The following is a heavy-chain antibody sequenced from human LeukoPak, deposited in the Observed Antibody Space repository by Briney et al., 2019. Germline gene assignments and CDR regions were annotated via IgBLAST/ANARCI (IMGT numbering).Heavy chain of an antibody. CDR3: ARGGDSSGDTYYFDY. V-gene: IGHV4-31*03. CDR1: GGSISSGGYY. Sequence: SETLSLTCTVSGGSISSGGYYWSWIRQHPGKGLEWIGYIYYSGSTYYNPSLKSRVTISVDTSKNQFSLKLSSVTAADTAVYYCARGGDSSGDTYYFDYWGQGTLVTVSS. CDR2: IYYSGST. J-gene: IGHJ4*02. D-gene: IGHD6-19*01.